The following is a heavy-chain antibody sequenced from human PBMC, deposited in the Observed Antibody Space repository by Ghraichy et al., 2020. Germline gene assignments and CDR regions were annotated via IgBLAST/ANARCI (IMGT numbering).Heavy chain of an antibody. Sequence: GGSLRLSCAASGFTFSSYAMHWVRQAPGKGLEWVAVISYDGSNKYYADSVKGRFTISRDNSKNTLYLQMNSLRAEDTAVYYCASLMGEISSSWSRGVMKIDYWGQGTLVTVSS. V-gene: IGHV3-30*04. CDR2: ISYDGSNK. D-gene: IGHD6-13*01. CDR1: GFTFSSYA. J-gene: IGHJ4*02. CDR3: ASLMGEISSSWSRGVMKIDY.